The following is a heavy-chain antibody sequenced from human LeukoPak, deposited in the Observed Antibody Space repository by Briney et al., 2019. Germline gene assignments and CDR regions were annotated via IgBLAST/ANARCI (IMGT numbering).Heavy chain of an antibody. D-gene: IGHD2-2*01. CDR1: GYTFTSYG. J-gene: IGHJ4*02. V-gene: IGHV1-18*01. CDR2: ISAYNGNT. CDR3: ARARGPALPAAIHY. Sequence: ASVKVSCKASGYTFTSYGISWVRQAPGQGLEWMGWISAYNGNTNYAQKLQGRVTMTTDTSTSTAYMELRSLRSDDTAVYYCARARGPALPAAIHYWGQGTLVTVSS.